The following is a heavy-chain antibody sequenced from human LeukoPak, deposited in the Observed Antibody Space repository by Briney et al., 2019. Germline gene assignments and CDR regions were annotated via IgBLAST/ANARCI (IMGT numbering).Heavy chain of an antibody. CDR2: INPNSGGT. CDR1: GYTFTGYY. D-gene: IGHD3-3*01. J-gene: IGHJ4*02. CDR3: ARVGVDEYYDFWSGYKELFDY. V-gene: IGHV1-2*02. Sequence: ASVKVSYKASGYTFTGYYMHWVRQAPGQGLEWMGWINPNSGGTNYAQKFQGRVTMTRDTSISTAYMELSRLRSDDTAVYYCARVGVDEYYDFWSGYKELFDYWGQGTLVTVSS.